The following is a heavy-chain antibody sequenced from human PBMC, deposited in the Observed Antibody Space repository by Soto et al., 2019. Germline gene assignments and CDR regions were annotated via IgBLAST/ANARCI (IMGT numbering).Heavy chain of an antibody. CDR3: ARVWYYDSSGYYAFDC. J-gene: IGHJ4*02. CDR2: ISAYDGQT. V-gene: IGHV1-18*01. CDR1: GDGFSNYG. Sequence: ASVKVSCKASGDGFSNYGFSWVRQAPGQGLEWMGWISAYDGQTNYTKKFQGRVTMTTDTSSSTAYMELRSLRSDDTAVYYCARVWYYDSSGYYAFDCWGLGTLVTVSS. D-gene: IGHD3-22*01.